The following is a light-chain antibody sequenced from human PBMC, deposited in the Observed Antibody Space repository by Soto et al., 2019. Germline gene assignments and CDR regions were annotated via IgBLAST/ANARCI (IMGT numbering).Light chain of an antibody. V-gene: IGKV3-11*01. J-gene: IGKJ4*01. CDR2: GAS. CDR1: QSVSSN. CDR3: QQRYNWPLT. Sequence: EIVMTQSPATLSVSPGERATLSCRASQSVSSNLAWYQQKPGQAPRLLIYGASNRAAGIPARFSGSGSGTAFTLTISGLEPEDFALYYCQQRYNWPLTFGGGTKVDI.